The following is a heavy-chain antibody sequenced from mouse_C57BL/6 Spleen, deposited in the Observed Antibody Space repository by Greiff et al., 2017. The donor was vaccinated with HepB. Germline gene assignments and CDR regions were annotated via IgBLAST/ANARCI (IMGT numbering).Heavy chain of an antibody. Sequence: EVQLQQSGPELVKPGASVKMSCKASGYTFTDYNMHWVKQSHGKSLEWIGYINPNNGGNSYNQKFKGKATLTVNKSSSTAYMELRSLTSEDSAVYYCARGGPYLWYFDVWGTGTTVTVSS. J-gene: IGHJ1*03. V-gene: IGHV1-22*01. CDR2: INPNNGGN. CDR3: ARGGPYLWYFDV. CDR1: GYTFTDYN.